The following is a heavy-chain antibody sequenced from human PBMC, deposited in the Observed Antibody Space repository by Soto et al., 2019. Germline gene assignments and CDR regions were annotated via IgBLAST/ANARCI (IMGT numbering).Heavy chain of an antibody. D-gene: IGHD2-15*01. J-gene: IGHJ6*03. V-gene: IGHV4-28*03. Sequence: QVQLQESGPGLVKPSDTLSLTCAVSGYSISSSNWWGWIRQPPGKGLEWIGYIYYSGSTYYNPSLKRRVTMSVDTSKNQFSLKLGSVTAVDTAVYYCAKAEVGYCSGGSCYGDYYYYYMDVWGKGTTVTVSS. CDR3: AKAEVGYCSGGSCYGDYYYYYMDV. CDR1: GYSISSSNW. CDR2: IYYSGST.